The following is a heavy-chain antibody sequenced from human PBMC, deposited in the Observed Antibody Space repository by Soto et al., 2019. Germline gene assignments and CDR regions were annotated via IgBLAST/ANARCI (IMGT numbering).Heavy chain of an antibody. CDR3: ATYSNDAFDI. CDR2: ISSSGSSM. Sequence: QGQLVESGGGLVKPGGSLRLTCAASGFTFSDYYMSWIRQAPGKGLEWVSYISSSGSSMYYADSVKGRFTTSRDNAKNSLYLQMNSLRVEDTALYYCATYSNDAFDIWGQGTMFTVSS. D-gene: IGHD4-4*01. V-gene: IGHV3-11*01. CDR1: GFTFSDYY. J-gene: IGHJ3*02.